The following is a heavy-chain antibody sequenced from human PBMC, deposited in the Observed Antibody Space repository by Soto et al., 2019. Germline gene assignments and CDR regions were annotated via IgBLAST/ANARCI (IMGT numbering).Heavy chain of an antibody. Sequence: ASVKVSCKTSGDSFSAYYLHWVRQAPGQGLEWLGWINPNGGATKYAQKFRGRVATTRDTSIRTAYLELTSLRSDDTAIYYCARESGGATATLDYYYFYMDVWGKGTTVTVSS. V-gene: IGHV1-2*02. CDR3: ARESGGATATLDYYYFYMDV. D-gene: IGHD5-12*01. J-gene: IGHJ6*03. CDR2: INPNGGAT. CDR1: GDSFSAYY.